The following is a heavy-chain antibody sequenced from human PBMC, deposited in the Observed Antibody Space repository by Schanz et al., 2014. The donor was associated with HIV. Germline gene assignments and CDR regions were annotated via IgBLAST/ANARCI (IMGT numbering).Heavy chain of an antibody. V-gene: IGHV3-74*01. CDR3: AKDQGDVTGTPFDY. CDR1: GFTFSSYW. J-gene: IGHJ4*02. CDR2: INIDGSTT. D-gene: IGHD1-20*01. Sequence: EVQLVESGGGLVQPGGSLRLSCAASGFTFSSYWMHWVRQAPGKGLVWVSRINIDGSTTDYADSVKGRFTISRDNAKNTLYLQMNSLRAEDTAVYYCAKDQGDVTGTPFDYWGQGTLVTVSS.